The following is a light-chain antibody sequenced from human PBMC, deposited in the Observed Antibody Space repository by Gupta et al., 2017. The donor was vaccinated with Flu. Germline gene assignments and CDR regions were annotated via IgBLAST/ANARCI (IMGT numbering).Light chain of an antibody. J-gene: IGKJ5*01. Sequence: IVLTQSPATLPLSPGERASLSCRASQSVSSSYLAWYQQKPGQATRLLIYGSSSRVTGIPDRFSGSGSGTDCALTISGLDPEDVAVYYCQQYDSVITFGQGTRLEIK. V-gene: IGKV3-20*01. CDR1: QSVSSSY. CDR3: QQYDSVIT. CDR2: GSS.